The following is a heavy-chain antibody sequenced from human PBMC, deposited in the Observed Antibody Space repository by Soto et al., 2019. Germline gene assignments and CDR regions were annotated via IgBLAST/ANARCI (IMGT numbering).Heavy chain of an antibody. Sequence: VASVKVSCKPSGGTFNNYAINWVRQAPGQGLEWMGAIIPISGTTKYAQKFQGRVTITADKSTSTVYMDPSSLRSEDTAVYYCARWGGLSCSGAVCFKKPFDYWGQGTLVTVSS. V-gene: IGHV1-69*06. CDR3: ARWGGLSCSGAVCFKKPFDY. CDR1: GGTFNNYA. CDR2: IIPISGTT. J-gene: IGHJ4*02. D-gene: IGHD2-8*02.